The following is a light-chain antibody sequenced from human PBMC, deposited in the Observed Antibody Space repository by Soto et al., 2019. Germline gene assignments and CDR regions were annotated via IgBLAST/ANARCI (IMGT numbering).Light chain of an antibody. V-gene: IGLV2-14*01. CDR3: SSYTSSSSLQV. CDR1: SSDVGGYNY. J-gene: IGLJ1*01. CDR2: DVS. Sequence: QSALAQPASVSGSPGQSITISCTGTSSDVGGYNYVSWYQQHPGKAPKLMIYDVSNRPSGVSNRFSGSKSGNTASLTISGLQAEDEADYSCSSYTSSSSLQVFGTGTKVTV.